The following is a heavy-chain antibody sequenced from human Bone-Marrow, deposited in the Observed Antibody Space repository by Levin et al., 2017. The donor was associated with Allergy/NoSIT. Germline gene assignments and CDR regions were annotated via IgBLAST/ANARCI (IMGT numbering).Heavy chain of an antibody. J-gene: IGHJ4*02. V-gene: IGHV1-18*01. CDR2: LSGYNGNI. CDR1: GFTFSNYD. CDR3: TRGSGSSSAGLGY. Sequence: GGSLRLSCKPSGFTFSNYDITWVRQAPGQGLEWMAWLSGYNGNINYAQKVQGRVTMTTDTSTSTGYMELRSLRSDDTAVYYCTRGSGSSSAGLGYWGRGTLVTVAA. D-gene: IGHD3-10*01.